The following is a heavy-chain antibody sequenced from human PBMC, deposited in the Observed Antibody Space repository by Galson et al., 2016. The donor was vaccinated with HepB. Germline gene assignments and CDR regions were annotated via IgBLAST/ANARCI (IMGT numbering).Heavy chain of an antibody. CDR1: GFIVSSTY. V-gene: IGHV3-53*01. D-gene: IGHD5-24*01. CDR3: TRGGGDGSSRMFAFDI. Sequence: SLRLSCAASGFIVSSTYMSWVRQAPGKGLEWVSVIYRGGSTYYADSVKGRFTISRDNSNNTVYLQMNSLRAEDTAVYYCTRGGGDGSSRMFAFDIWGQGTMVTVSS. J-gene: IGHJ3*02. CDR2: IYRGGST.